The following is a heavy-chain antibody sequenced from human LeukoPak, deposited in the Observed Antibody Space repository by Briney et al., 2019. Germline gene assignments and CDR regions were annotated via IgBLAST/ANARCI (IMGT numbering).Heavy chain of an antibody. CDR3: AKDHGSSWYGWFDP. D-gene: IGHD6-13*01. CDR1: GFTLEDYA. J-gene: IGHJ5*02. CDR2: ICWNSGNK. V-gene: IGHV3-9*01. Sequence: GGSLRLSCVASGFTLEDYAMHWVRQTPGKGLEWVSGICWNSGNKGYADSVKGRFTISRDNAKNSLYLQMNSLRAEDTALYYCAKDHGSSWYGWFDPWGQGTLVTVSS.